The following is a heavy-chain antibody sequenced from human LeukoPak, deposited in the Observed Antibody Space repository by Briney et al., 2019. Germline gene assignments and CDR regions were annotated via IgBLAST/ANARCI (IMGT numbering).Heavy chain of an antibody. CDR3: ARDFWNFDDSRGYYRDFDS. D-gene: IGHD3-22*01. CDR1: TSY. V-gene: IGHV1-18*01. J-gene: IGHJ5*01. CDR2: IGSYAGDT. Sequence: ASVKVSCKATSYISWVRQAPGQGLEWMGWIGSYAGDTYYAQKFQGRVTVNTDTSSSTAYMELRSLRSDDTAVYYCARDFWNFDDSRGYYRDFDSWGQGTLVTVSS.